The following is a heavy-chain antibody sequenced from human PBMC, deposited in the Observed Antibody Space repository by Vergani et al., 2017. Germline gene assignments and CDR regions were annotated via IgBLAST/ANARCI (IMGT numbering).Heavy chain of an antibody. J-gene: IGHJ4*02. Sequence: QVQLVETGGGVVQPGGSLRLYCATSGFRFNTYGAQRVRQAPGKGLEWVAFIGYDGRIKYNVDSVKGRFTISRDTSKKTLSLQMRSLRADDTAVYYCAKDGRENSDYGYFDYWGQGTLVTVSS. CDR2: IGYDGRIK. D-gene: IGHD4-17*01. CDR1: GFRFNTYG. V-gene: IGHV3-30*02. CDR3: AKDGRENSDYGYFDY.